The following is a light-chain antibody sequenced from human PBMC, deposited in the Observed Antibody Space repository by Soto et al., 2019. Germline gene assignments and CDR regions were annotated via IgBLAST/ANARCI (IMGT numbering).Light chain of an antibody. CDR3: CAYAYSPYI. CDR2: EVS. Sequence: QSALTQPASVSGSPGQSIIISCTGTRSDVGTYNLVSWYQHHPGKAPKLLIYEVSKRLSGVSNRFSGSKSGNTASLTISGLQAEDEADYYCCAYAYSPYIFGSGTKVTVL. V-gene: IGLV2-23*02. CDR1: RSDVGTYNL. J-gene: IGLJ1*01.